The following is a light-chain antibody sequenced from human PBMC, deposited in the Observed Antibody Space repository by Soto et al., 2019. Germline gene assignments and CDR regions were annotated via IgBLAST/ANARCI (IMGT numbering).Light chain of an antibody. J-gene: IGKJ5*01. V-gene: IGKV3-20*01. CDR2: GAS. CDR3: QQYGSSPIT. Sequence: EIELTQSPGTLSLSPGERATLSCGASQSISSSLAWYQQKTGQAPRLLISGASSRATGIPDRFSGSGSGTDFTLTISRLEPEDFALYYCQQYGSSPITFGQGTRLEIK. CDR1: QSISSS.